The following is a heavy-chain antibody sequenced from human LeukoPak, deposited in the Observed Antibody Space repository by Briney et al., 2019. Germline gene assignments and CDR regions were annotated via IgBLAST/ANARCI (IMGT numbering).Heavy chain of an antibody. J-gene: IGHJ4*02. D-gene: IGHD1-26*01. CDR2: ISGSDGNT. V-gene: IGHV3-23*01. CDR3: AKDTRYSGSYYFVFDY. Sequence: GGSLRLSCAASGFTFSSYAMSWVRQAPGKRLEWVSAISGSDGNTYYADSVKGRFTISRDNSKNTLYLQMSSLRAEDTAIYYCAKDTRYSGSYYFVFDYWGQGTLVTVSS. CDR1: GFTFSSYA.